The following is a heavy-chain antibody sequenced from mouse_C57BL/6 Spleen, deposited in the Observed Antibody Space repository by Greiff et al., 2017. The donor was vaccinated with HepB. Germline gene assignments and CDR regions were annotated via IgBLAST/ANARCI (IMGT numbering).Heavy chain of an antibody. CDR1: GYTFTSYW. V-gene: IGHV1-61*01. Sequence: VQLKQPGAELVRPGSSVKLSCKASGYTFTSYWMDWVKQRPGQGLEWIGNIYPSDSETHYNQKFKDKATLTVDKSSSTAYMQLSSLTSEDSAVYYCARSVSITTFAYWGQGTLVTVSA. CDR3: ARSVSITTFAY. J-gene: IGHJ3*01. D-gene: IGHD1-1*01. CDR2: IYPSDSET.